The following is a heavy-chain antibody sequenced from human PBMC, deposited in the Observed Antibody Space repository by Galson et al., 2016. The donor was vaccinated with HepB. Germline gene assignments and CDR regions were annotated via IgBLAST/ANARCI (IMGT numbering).Heavy chain of an antibody. Sequence: SLRLSCAASGFTCSTYSMNWVRQAPGKGLEWVSYIGSGSTTIYYADSVKGRVTISSDNAKNSLCLQMNSLRDDDTAVYYCARDGGQQVVRWERLRKVYYYYPMDVWGQGTTVTVSS. V-gene: IGHV3-48*02. D-gene: IGHD6-13*01. CDR3: ARDGGQQVVRWERLRKVYYYYPMDV. CDR1: GFTCSTYS. J-gene: IGHJ6*02. CDR2: IGSGSTTI.